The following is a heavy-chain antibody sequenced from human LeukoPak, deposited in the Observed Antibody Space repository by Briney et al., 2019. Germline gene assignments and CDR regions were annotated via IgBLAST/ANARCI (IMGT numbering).Heavy chain of an antibody. CDR2: IYTSGST. D-gene: IGHD6-13*01. V-gene: IGHV4-61*02. CDR3: ARDGSSRPGTNWFDP. CDR1: GGSISNGSYY. J-gene: IGHJ5*02. Sequence: SETLSLTCTVSGGSISNGSYYWSWIRQPAGKGLEWIGRIYTSGSTNYNPSLKSRVTISVDTSKNQFSLKLSSVTAADTAVYYCARDGSSRPGTNWFDPWGQGTLVTVSS.